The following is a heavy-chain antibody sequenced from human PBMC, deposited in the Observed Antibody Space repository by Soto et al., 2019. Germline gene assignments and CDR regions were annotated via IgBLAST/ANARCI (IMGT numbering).Heavy chain of an antibody. D-gene: IGHD1-1*01. CDR1: GGTFSSYT. CDR3: ARHVHPPPCMDV. J-gene: IGHJ6*02. V-gene: IGHV1-69*02. Sequence: QVQLVQSGAEVKKPGSSVKVSCKASGGTFSSYTISWVRQAPGQGLEWMGRIIPILGIANYAQKFQGRVTITADKSKSTAYIDLSIMRSESTAVYYCARHVHPPPCMDVWGQGTTVTVSS. CDR2: IIPILGIA.